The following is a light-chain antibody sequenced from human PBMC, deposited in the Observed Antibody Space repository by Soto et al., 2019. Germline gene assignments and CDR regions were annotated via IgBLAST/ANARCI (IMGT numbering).Light chain of an antibody. CDR1: SSDVGGYNH. Sequence: QSALTQSASVSGSPGQSITISCTGSSSDVGGYNHVSWYQQHPGKAPKLMIYDVSNRPSGISNRFSGSKSGNTASLTISGLRAEDEADYFRSSYASSATPVIFGGGTKLTVL. CDR3: SSYASSATPVI. CDR2: DVS. J-gene: IGLJ2*01. V-gene: IGLV2-14*01.